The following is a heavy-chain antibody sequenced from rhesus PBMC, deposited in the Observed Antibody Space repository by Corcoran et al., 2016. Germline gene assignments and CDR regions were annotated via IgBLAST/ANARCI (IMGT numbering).Heavy chain of an antibody. CDR2: ISRVGSN. Sequence: QVQLQESGPGLVKPSETLSLTCAVSGGSISSSYYYWSWIRQAPGKGLGWIGHISRVGSNSLNPSRQRRVPLAVDTSNNQFSLNLSSVTAADTAVYYCARIGEAIQWVQFGDYWGQGVLVTVSS. J-gene: IGHJ4*01. V-gene: IGHV4S14*01. CDR3: ARIGEAIQWVQFGDY. CDR1: GGSISSSYY. D-gene: IGHD5-24*01.